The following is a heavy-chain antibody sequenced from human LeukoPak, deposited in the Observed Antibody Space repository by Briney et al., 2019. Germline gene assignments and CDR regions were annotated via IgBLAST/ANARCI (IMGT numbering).Heavy chain of an antibody. CDR2: IYYSGST. D-gene: IGHD3-10*01. V-gene: IGHV4-59*08. CDR1: GGSISSYY. Sequence: SETLSLTCTVSGGSISSYYWSWIRQPPGKGLEWIGYIYYSGSTYYNPSLKSRVTISVDTSKNQFSLKLSSVTAADTAVYYCARAGSPDWFDPWGQGTLVTVSS. CDR3: ARAGSPDWFDP. J-gene: IGHJ5*02.